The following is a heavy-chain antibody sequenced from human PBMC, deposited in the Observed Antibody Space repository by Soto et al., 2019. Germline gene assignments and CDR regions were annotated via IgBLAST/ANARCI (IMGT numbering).Heavy chain of an antibody. V-gene: IGHV3-30-3*01. D-gene: IGHD6-19*01. J-gene: IGHJ4*01. CDR2: MSYGGTNT. Sequence: SLRLSCTASGFMFSAYAMLWVRQAPGKGLEWVAAMSYGGTNTYYADSLKGRFTISRDNSKNTLFLQMSSLTADDSAVYYCARDPSPYTSGWYGIDFWGLGTLVTVSS. CDR1: GFMFSAYA. CDR3: ARDPSPYTSGWYGIDF.